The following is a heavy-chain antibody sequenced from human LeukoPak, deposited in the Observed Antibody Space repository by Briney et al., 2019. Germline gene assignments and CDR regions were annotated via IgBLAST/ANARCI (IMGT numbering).Heavy chain of an antibody. CDR3: AREYSGSHNWFDP. D-gene: IGHD1-26*01. V-gene: IGHV4-38-2*02. Sequence: SETLSLACTVSGYSINNGCYWGWIRQPPGKGLEWIGSISHSGGTHYNASLKSRVAISLDTSKNQFFLRLASVTAADTALYYCAREYSGSHNWFDPWGQGTLVTVSS. J-gene: IGHJ5*02. CDR2: ISHSGGT. CDR1: GYSINNGCY.